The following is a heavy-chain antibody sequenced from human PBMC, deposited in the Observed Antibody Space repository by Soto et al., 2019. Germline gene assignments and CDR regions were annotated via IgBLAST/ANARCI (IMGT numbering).Heavy chain of an antibody. V-gene: IGHV1-3*01. CDR2: INAGNGNT. J-gene: IGHJ6*03. D-gene: IGHD2-15*01. CDR3: ARDPSSHCRSGSCYYYYYYMDA. CDR1: GYTFTSYA. Sequence: ASVKVSCKASGYTFTSYAMHWVRQAPGQRLGWMGWINAGNGNTKYSQKFQGRVTITRDTSASTAYMELSSLRSEDTAVYYCARDPSSHCRSGSCYYYYYYMDALVKGSSVTVAS.